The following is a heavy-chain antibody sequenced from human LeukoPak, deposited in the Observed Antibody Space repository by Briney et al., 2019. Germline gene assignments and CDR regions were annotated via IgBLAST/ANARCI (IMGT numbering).Heavy chain of an antibody. CDR3: TTDLSGSSLIDY. CDR1: GFTFDDYG. V-gene: IGHV3-15*01. CDR2: IKSKTDGGTT. Sequence: GGSLRLSCAASGFTFDDYGMSWVRQAPGKGLEWVGRIKSKTDGGTTDYAAPVKGRFTISRDDSKNTLYLQMNSLKTEDTAVYYCTTDLSGSSLIDYWGQGTLVTVSS. J-gene: IGHJ4*02. D-gene: IGHD1-26*01.